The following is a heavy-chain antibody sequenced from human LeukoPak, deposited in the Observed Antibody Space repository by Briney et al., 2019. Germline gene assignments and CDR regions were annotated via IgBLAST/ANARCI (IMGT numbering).Heavy chain of an antibody. D-gene: IGHD1-14*01. CDR3: AREVWGPEY. V-gene: IGHV1-69*13. CDR2: IIPIFGTA. CDR1: GYTFTGYY. Sequence: SVKVSCKASGYTFTGYYMHWVRQAPGQGLEWMGGIIPIFGTANYAQKFQGRVTITADESTSTAYMELSSLRSEDTAVYYCAREVWGPEYWGQGTLVTVSS. J-gene: IGHJ4*02.